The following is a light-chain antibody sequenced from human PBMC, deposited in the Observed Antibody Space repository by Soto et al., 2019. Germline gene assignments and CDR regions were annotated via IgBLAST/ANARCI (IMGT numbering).Light chain of an antibody. Sequence: DIQMTQSPSTLSGSVGDRVTITCRASQTISSWLAWYQQKPGKAPKLLIYKASTLKSGVPSRFSGSGSGTDFTLTISGLQSEDFATYYCQQYYNYPLTFGGGTKVDIK. J-gene: IGKJ4*01. CDR1: QTISSW. CDR3: QQYYNYPLT. V-gene: IGKV1-5*03. CDR2: KAS.